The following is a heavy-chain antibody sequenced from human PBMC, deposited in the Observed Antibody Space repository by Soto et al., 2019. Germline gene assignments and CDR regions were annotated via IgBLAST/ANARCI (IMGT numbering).Heavy chain of an antibody. CDR3: ARRSGGYSYGYVAGWDYNGMDV. CDR2: INHSGST. D-gene: IGHD5-18*01. V-gene: IGHV4-34*01. Sequence: SDTLSVTCAVYGGSFSGYYWSWIRQPPGKGLEWIGEINHSGSTNYNPSLKSRVTISVDTSKNQFSLKLSSVTAADTAVYYCARRSGGYSYGYVAGWDYNGMDVWGQGTTVTVSS. CDR1: GGSFSGYY. J-gene: IGHJ6*02.